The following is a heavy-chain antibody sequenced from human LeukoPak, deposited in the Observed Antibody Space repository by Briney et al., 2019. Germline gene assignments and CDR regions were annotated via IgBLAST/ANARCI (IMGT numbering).Heavy chain of an antibody. D-gene: IGHD3-22*01. J-gene: IGHJ4*02. CDR1: GGSITSSSYY. CDR3: ARDGYYYDGSDSWGRSLVLFPFDY. CDR2: IYYSGST. V-gene: IGHV4-39*02. Sequence: SETLSLTCTVSGGSITSSSYYWGWIRQPPGKGLEWIGSIYYSGSTYYNPSVKSRVTISVDTSKNQFSLKLSSVTAADTAVYYCARDGYYYDGSDSWGRSLVLFPFDYWGQGTLVTVSS.